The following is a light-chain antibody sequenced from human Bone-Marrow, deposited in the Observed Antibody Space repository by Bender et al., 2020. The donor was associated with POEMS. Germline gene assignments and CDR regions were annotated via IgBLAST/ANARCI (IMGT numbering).Light chain of an antibody. CDR1: NSDVGGYNL. CDR3: CSYEGVGV. V-gene: IGLV2-23*02. Sequence: QSALTQPASVSESPGQSITIPCSGTNSDVGGYNLVSWYQQFPGKAPKFIIFDVSNRPPGVSNRFSGSKAGNTASLAISGLQAEDEADYYCCSYEGVGVFGTGTKVTVL. CDR2: DVS. J-gene: IGLJ1*01.